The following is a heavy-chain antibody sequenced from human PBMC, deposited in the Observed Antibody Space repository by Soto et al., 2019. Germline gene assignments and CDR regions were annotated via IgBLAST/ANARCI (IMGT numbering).Heavy chain of an antibody. CDR1: GFTFSHYA. Sequence: GGSLKLSCTASGFTFSHYALHWLRQTPGKGLEWVAYISYHGNTEKYADSVKGRFTISRDNYKKEVYLQMNSLRIEDTAVYYCARVGLNVFRAANDSYNWFEPWGQGTLATVSS. J-gene: IGHJ5*02. CDR2: ISYHGNTE. D-gene: IGHD6-25*01. V-gene: IGHV3-30*04. CDR3: ARVGLNVFRAANDSYNWFEP.